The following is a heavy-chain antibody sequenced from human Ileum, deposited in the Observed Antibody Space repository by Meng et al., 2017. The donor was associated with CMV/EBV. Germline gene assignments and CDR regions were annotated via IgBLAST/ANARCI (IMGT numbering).Heavy chain of an antibody. CDR1: GGSIRRGVYN. CDR3: AIGGVRGADY. Sequence: PQSQGPGPGLVKPPEPLSLTCIVSGGSIRRGVYNGGWIRQPPGKGLEWIGTIFSSGNTHYTPSLKSRVTISGDTSKNQYSLKLTSVTAADTALYYCAIGGVRGADYWGHGTLSPSPQ. J-gene: IGHJ4*01. V-gene: IGHV4-39*07. D-gene: IGHD3-16*01. CDR2: IFSSGNT.